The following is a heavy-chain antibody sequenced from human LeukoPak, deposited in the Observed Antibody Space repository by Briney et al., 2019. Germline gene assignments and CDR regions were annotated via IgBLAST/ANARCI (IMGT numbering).Heavy chain of an antibody. V-gene: IGHV3-74*01. CDR2: VSPDGSST. D-gene: IGHD4-17*01. J-gene: IGHJ3*02. CDR3: GSHGDYDAFDM. Sequence: GGSLRLSCAASGFTFSDYYMSWIRQAPGKGLEWVSRVSPDGSSTSYADSVKGPFTISRDNAKNTLYLQMNSLRADDTAMYYCGSHGDYDAFDMWGLGTMVTVSS. CDR1: GFTFSDYY.